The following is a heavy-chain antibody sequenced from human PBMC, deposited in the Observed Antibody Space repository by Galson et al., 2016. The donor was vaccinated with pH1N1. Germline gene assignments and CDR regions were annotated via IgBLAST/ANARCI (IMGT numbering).Heavy chain of an antibody. D-gene: IGHD5-12*01. J-gene: IGHJ4*02. CDR2: ISGNNGDS. V-gene: IGHV1-18*01. Sequence: SVKVSCKASGFTFTTYGFTWVRQAPGQGLEWMGWISGNNGDSHYAQKVKGRVTVTIDTSTSTAYLEVRGLTSDDTAVYYYARKGTGWLLDYWGQGTLVTVSS. CDR1: GFTFTTYG. CDR3: ARKGTGWLLDY.